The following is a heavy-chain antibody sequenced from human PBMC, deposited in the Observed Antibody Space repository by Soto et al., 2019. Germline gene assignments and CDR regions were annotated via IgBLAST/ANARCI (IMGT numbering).Heavy chain of an antibody. CDR2: ISSDGSNK. CDR1: GFNFSDFG. J-gene: IGHJ4*02. V-gene: IGHV3-30*18. D-gene: IGHD1-26*01. CDR3: AKDFARGPMGMSVAS. Sequence: QVQLVESGGGVVHPGRSLRLSCTASGFNFSDFGMHWVRQAPGKGLEWLALISSDGSNKFYADSVRGRFTVSRDRSDNPLHLHMSAVRNDATAIYYCAKDFARGPMGMSVASWGQGTLVIVSS.